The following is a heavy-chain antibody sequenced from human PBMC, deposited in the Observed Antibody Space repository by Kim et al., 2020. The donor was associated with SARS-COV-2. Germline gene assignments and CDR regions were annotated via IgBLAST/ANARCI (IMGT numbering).Heavy chain of an antibody. Sequence: LTSRVTISVDTSKNQFSLKLSSVPAADTAVYYCARAGATIFGVVSAFDIWGQGTMVTVSS. V-gene: IGHV4-31*02. D-gene: IGHD3-3*01. J-gene: IGHJ3*02. CDR3: ARAGATIFGVVSAFDI.